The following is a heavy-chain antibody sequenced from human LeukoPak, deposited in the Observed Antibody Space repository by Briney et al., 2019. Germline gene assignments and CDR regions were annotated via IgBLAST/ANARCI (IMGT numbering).Heavy chain of an antibody. D-gene: IGHD3-22*01. CDR1: GYTFTSYA. CDR3: ARGPGYYDSSGYAY. V-gene: IGHV1-3*01. Sequence: ASVKVSCKASGYTFTSYAMHWVRQAPGQRLEWMGWINAGNGNTKYSQKFQGRVTITRDTSASTAYMELSSLRSEDTAVYYCARGPGYYDSSGYAYWGQGTLVTVSS. CDR2: INAGNGNT. J-gene: IGHJ4*02.